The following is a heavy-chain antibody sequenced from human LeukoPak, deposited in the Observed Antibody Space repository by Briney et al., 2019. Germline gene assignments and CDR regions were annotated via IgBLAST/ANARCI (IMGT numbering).Heavy chain of an antibody. D-gene: IGHD3-10*01. CDR3: ARVGVSMVRGVIFTYYYYYMDV. CDR1: GGSFSGYY. V-gene: IGHV4-34*01. CDR2: INHSGST. J-gene: IGHJ6*03. Sequence: SETLSLTCAVYGGSFSGYYWSWIRQPPGKGLEWIGEINHSGSTNYNPSLKSRVTISVDTSKNQFSLKLSSVTAADTAVYYCARVGVSMVRGVIFTYYYYYMDVWGKGTTVTVSS.